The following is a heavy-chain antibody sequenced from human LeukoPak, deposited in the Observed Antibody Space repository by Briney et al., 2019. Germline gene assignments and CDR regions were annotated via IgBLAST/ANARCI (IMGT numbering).Heavy chain of an antibody. CDR3: AEPGITMIGGV. J-gene: IGHJ6*04. D-gene: IGHD3-10*02. Sequence: GGSLRLSCAASGFNLRSYEMNWVRQAPGKGLEWVSFISSSGTTPYYADSVKGRFTISRDNAKNSLYLQMNSLRAEDTAVYYCAEPGITMIGGVWGKGTTVTISS. V-gene: IGHV3-48*03. CDR2: ISSSGTTP. CDR1: GFNLRSYE.